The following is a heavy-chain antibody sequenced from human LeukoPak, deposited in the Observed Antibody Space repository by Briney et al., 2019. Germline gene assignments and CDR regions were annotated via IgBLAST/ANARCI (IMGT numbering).Heavy chain of an antibody. CDR1: GYSFTDYY. CDR2: INPDSGGT. V-gene: IGHV1-2*02. Sequence: GASVKVSCKASGYSFTDYYMHWVRQAPGQGLEWMGWINPDSGGTNYAQKFQGRVTMTRDTSISTAYMELSSLSSDDTAVYYCARTLYIAAAPGGLDYWGQGTLVTVSS. CDR3: ARTLYIAAAPGGLDY. D-gene: IGHD6-13*01. J-gene: IGHJ4*02.